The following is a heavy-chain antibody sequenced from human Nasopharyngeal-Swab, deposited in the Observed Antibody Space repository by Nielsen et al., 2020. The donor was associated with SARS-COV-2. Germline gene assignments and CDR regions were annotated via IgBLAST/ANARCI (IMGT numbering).Heavy chain of an antibody. CDR2: IKQEGSEK. Sequence: GESLKISCAASGFTFSSYWMSWVRQAPGKGQEWVANIKQEGSEKYYVDSVKGRFTISRDNAKNSLYLQMNSLRAEDTAVYYCARDWGIVATTDGMDVWGQGTTVTVSS. CDR1: GFTFSSYW. D-gene: IGHD5-12*01. J-gene: IGHJ6*02. CDR3: ARDWGIVATTDGMDV. V-gene: IGHV3-7*01.